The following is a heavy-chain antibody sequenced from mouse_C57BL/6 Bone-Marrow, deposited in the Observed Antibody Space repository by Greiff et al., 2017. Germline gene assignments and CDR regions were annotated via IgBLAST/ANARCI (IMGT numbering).Heavy chain of an antibody. D-gene: IGHD2-3*01. Sequence: EVKLVESGGGLVQPGESLKLSCESNEYEFPSYDMSWVRKTPEQRLELVAAINSDGGSTYYPDTMERRSIISRDNTKKTLYLQLSSLRSEDTALYYCARHQWMEGPMDYWGQGTSVTVSS. CDR3: ARHQWMEGPMDY. CDR1: EYEFPSYD. CDR2: INSDGGST. J-gene: IGHJ4*01. V-gene: IGHV5-2*01.